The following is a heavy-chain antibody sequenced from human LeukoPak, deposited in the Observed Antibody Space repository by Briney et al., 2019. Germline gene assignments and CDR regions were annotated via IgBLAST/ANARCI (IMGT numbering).Heavy chain of an antibody. CDR1: GFTFSSYS. V-gene: IGHV3-21*01. J-gene: IGHJ4*02. D-gene: IGHD4-23*01. CDR3: ARDMGLRWYHFDY. Sequence: GGSLRLSCAASGFTFSSYSMNWVRQAPGKGLEWVSSISSSSSYIYYADSVKGRFTISRDNAKNSLYLQMNSLRAEDTAVYYCARDMGLRWYHFDYWGQGTLVTVSS. CDR2: ISSSSSYI.